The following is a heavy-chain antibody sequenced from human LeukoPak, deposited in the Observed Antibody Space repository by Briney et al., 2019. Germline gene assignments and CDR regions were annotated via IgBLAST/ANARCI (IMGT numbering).Heavy chain of an antibody. J-gene: IGHJ3*02. D-gene: IGHD5-24*01. CDR3: ARHAHLRWQQSAFDI. CDR1: GGSISSYY. CDR2: ISYSGST. Sequence: SETLSLTCTVPGGSISSYYWSWIRQPPGKGLAWIGYISYSGSTDYNPSLKSRVTTSVDTSKNQFSLKLSSVTAADTAVYYCARHAHLRWQQSAFDIWGQGTMVTVSS. V-gene: IGHV4-59*08.